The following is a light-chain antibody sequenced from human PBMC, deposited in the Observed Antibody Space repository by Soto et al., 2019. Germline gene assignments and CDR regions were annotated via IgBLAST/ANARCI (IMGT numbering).Light chain of an antibody. Sequence: EVVLTQSPGTLSLSPGERVTLSCRASQSVASSYLAWYQQKPGRAPRLLIYDASNRATGIPARFSGSGSGTDFTLTISSLEPEDFAVYYCQQRSNWPPKYTFGQGTKLEIK. V-gene: IGKV3-11*01. J-gene: IGKJ2*01. CDR2: DAS. CDR3: QQRSNWPPKYT. CDR1: QSVASSY.